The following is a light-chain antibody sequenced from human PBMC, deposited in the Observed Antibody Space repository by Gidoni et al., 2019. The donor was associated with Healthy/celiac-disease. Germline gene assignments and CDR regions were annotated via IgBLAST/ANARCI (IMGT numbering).Light chain of an antibody. CDR2: LGS. CDR1: QSLLHSNGYTY. V-gene: IGKV2-28*01. Sequence: DIVMTQSPPSLPITPGEPASISCRSSQSLLHSNGYTYLDWYLQKPGQSPQLLIYLGSNRASGVPDRFSGSGSGTDFTLKISRVEAEDVGVYYCMQALQTPYTFGQGTKLEIK. J-gene: IGKJ2*01. CDR3: MQALQTPYT.